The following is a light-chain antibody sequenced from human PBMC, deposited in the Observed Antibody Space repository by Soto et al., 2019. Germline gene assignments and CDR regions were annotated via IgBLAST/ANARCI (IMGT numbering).Light chain of an antibody. J-gene: IGKJ1*01. CDR1: QSISTW. CDR2: KAS. Sequence: DIQMTQSPSTLSASVGDRVTITCRASQSISTWLAWYQQKPGKAPNLLIFKASSLETGVPSRFSGSGSGTEFTLTISSLQPDDFATYYCQQSNSSPWTFGQGTRWKSN. CDR3: QQSNSSPWT. V-gene: IGKV1-5*03.